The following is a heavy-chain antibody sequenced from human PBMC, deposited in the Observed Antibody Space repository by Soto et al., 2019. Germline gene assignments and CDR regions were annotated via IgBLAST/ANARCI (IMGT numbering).Heavy chain of an antibody. J-gene: IGHJ4*02. CDR1: GFTFSSYA. CDR3: ERCRSSVRVFCSCYWDY. V-gene: IGHV3-30-3*01. CDR2: ISYDGSNK. Sequence: SLKLSCASSGFTFSSYAMHWVRQAPGKGLEWLAVISYDGSNKYYADSVKGRFTISRDNSKNTLYLQMNSLRAEDTAVYYCERCRSSVRVFCSCYWDYWVQGTVVTFYS. D-gene: IGHD3-3*01.